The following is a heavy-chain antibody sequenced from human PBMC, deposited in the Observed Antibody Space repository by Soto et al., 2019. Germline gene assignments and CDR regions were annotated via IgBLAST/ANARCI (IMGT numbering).Heavy chain of an antibody. V-gene: IGHV1-69*06. Sequence: GASVKVSCKASGGTFSSYAISWVRQAPGQGLEWMGGIIPIFGTANYAQKFQGRVTITADKSTSTAYMELSSLRSEDTAVYYCARGGDYYDSSGPFAYWGQGTLVTVSS. CDR1: GGTFSSYA. CDR3: ARGGDYYDSSGPFAY. J-gene: IGHJ4*02. CDR2: IIPIFGTA. D-gene: IGHD3-22*01.